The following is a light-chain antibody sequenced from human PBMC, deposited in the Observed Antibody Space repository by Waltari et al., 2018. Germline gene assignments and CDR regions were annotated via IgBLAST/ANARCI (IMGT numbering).Light chain of an antibody. CDR2: SNN. Sequence: QSVLAQPPSASGTPGQRVTIPCSGSSPNIGTNPVSWYKDPPGTAPKLLIYSNNQRPSGVPDRISGSKSGTSASLAISGLQSDDETDYYCAVWDDSLNGWVFGGGTKLTVL. CDR1: SPNIGTNP. CDR3: AVWDDSLNGWV. V-gene: IGLV1-44*01. J-gene: IGLJ3*02.